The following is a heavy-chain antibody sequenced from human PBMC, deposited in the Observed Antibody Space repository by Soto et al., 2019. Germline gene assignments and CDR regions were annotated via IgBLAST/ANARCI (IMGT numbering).Heavy chain of an antibody. CDR1: GYTFTGYY. J-gene: IGHJ6*02. Sequence: ASVKVSCKASGYTFTGYYMHWVRQAPGQGLEWMGWINPNSGGTNYAQKFQGWVTMTRDTSISTAYMELSRLRSDDTAVYYCARDRANSSGWYVPYYYYGMDVWG. D-gene: IGHD6-19*01. V-gene: IGHV1-2*04. CDR2: INPNSGGT. CDR3: ARDRANSSGWYVPYYYYGMDV.